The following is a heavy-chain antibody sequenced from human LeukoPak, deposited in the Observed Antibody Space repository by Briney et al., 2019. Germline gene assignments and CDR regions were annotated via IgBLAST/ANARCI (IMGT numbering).Heavy chain of an antibody. V-gene: IGHV4-59*01. Sequence: SGTLCLTCTVSGDSITSYFWSWIRQPPGKGLEWVGYIFYSGITNYYTSLKSRVTISVDTSKNQFYLKLSSVTAADTAVYYCARTHPWELKYYFDYWGQGTLVTVSS. D-gene: IGHD1-7*01. J-gene: IGHJ4*02. CDR2: IFYSGIT. CDR3: ARTHPWELKYYFDY. CDR1: GDSITSYF.